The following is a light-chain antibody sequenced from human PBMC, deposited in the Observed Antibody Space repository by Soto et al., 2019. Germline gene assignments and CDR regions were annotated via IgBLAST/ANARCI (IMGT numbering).Light chain of an antibody. CDR1: SSDVGDYNY. CDR2: DVS. V-gene: IGLV2-11*01. Sequence: QSALTQPRSVSGSPEQSVTISCTGSSSDVGDYNYVSWYQRHPGKAPKLMIYDVSTRPSGVPDRFSGSKSGNTASLTISGLQAEDEADYYCCSYVGSNTLYVFGTGTKLTVL. CDR3: CSYVGSNTLYV. J-gene: IGLJ1*01.